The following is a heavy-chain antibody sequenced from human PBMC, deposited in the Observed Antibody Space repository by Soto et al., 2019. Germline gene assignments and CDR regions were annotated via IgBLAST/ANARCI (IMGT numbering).Heavy chain of an antibody. Sequence: GASVKVSCKASGGTFSSYAISWVRQAPGQGLEWMGGIIPIFGTANYAQKFQGRVTITADESTSTAYMELSSLRSEDTAVYYYARDVSEYSSSSGSGDYWGQGTLVTVSS. D-gene: IGHD6-6*01. J-gene: IGHJ4*02. CDR2: IIPIFGTA. V-gene: IGHV1-69*13. CDR3: ARDVSEYSSSSGSGDY. CDR1: GGTFSSYA.